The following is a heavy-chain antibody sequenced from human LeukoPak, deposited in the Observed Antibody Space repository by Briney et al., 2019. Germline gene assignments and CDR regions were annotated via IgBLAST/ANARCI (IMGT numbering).Heavy chain of an antibody. CDR1: GFTFSSYG. Sequence: PGGSLRLSCAASGFTFSSYGMHWVRQAPGKGLEWVAVISYDGSNKYYADSVKGRFTISRDNSKNTLYLQMNSLRAEDTAVYYCVKSNREDIVVVPAALRDYYFDYWGQGTLVTVSS. CDR2: ISYDGSNK. CDR3: VKSNREDIVVVPAALRDYYFDY. J-gene: IGHJ4*02. D-gene: IGHD2-2*01. V-gene: IGHV3-30*18.